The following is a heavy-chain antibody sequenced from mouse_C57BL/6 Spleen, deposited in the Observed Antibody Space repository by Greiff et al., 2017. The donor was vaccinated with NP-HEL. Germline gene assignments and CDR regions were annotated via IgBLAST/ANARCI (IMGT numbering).Heavy chain of an antibody. Sequence: VQLQQSGAELAKSGASVKLSCKASGYTFTSYWMHWVKQRPGQGLEWIGYINPSSGYTKYNQKFKDKATLTADKSSSTAYMQMSSLTYEDSAVDYCARETTTGYYYAMDYWGQGTSVTVSS. V-gene: IGHV1-7*01. CDR2: INPSSGYT. CDR3: ARETTTGYYYAMDY. CDR1: GYTFTSYW. J-gene: IGHJ4*01. D-gene: IGHD2-12*01.